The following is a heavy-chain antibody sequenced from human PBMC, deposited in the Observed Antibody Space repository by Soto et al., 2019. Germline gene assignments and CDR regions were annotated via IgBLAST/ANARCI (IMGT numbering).Heavy chain of an antibody. J-gene: IGHJ6*03. CDR2: INAYNGNT. CDR3: ARVYIVLMVYATPYYMDV. CDR1: GYTFTGYY. Sequence: ASVKVSCKASGYTFTGYYMHWVRQAPGQGLEWMGWINAYNGNTNYAQKLQGRVTMTTDTSTSTAYMELRSLRSDDTAVYYCARVYIVLMVYATPYYMDVWGKGTTVTVS. V-gene: IGHV1-18*04. D-gene: IGHD2-8*01.